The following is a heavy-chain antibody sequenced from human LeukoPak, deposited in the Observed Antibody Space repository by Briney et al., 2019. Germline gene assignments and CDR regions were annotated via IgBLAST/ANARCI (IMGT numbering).Heavy chain of an antibody. Sequence: SETLSLTCAVYGGSFSGYYWSWIRQPPGKGLEWIGEINHSGSTNYNPSLKSRVTISVDTSKNQFSLKLSSVTAADTAVYYCARGDYYDSSGYQSPSFDYWGQGTLVTVSS. V-gene: IGHV4-34*01. CDR2: INHSGST. D-gene: IGHD3-22*01. CDR1: GGSFSGYY. J-gene: IGHJ4*02. CDR3: ARGDYYDSSGYQSPSFDY.